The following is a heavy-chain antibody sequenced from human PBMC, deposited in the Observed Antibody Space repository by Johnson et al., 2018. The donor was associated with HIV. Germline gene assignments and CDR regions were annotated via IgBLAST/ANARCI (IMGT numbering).Heavy chain of an antibody. CDR2: IRQYGSEK. Sequence: EMQLVESGGGLVQVGGSLRLSCGASGFSVSNNYMNWVRQAPGKGLEWVANIRQYGSEKYYVGSVKGRFTVSRDNARKSLYLQMNSLRADDTALYYCARATYYYDTSGYLTRPRAFDVWGQGTMVTVSS. CDR1: GFSVSNNY. V-gene: IGHV3-7*03. CDR3: ARATYYYDTSGYLTRPRAFDV. D-gene: IGHD3-22*01. J-gene: IGHJ3*01.